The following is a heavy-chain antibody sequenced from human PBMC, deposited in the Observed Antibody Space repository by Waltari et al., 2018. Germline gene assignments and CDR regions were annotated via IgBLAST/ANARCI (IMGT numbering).Heavy chain of an antibody. J-gene: IGHJ4*02. V-gene: IGHV3-20*04. CDR1: GFTFHDYG. Sequence: EVQLVESGGGMVRPGGSLRLSCAASGFTFHDYGMSWVRPVPGKGLEWVSGINWSGARTSYADSVMGRVTVSRDNAMNSLYLEMSSLRAEDTALYYCVREVFGSGWRESYFFDYWGQGTLVTVSS. CDR2: INWSGART. CDR3: VREVFGSGWRESYFFDY. D-gene: IGHD6-19*01.